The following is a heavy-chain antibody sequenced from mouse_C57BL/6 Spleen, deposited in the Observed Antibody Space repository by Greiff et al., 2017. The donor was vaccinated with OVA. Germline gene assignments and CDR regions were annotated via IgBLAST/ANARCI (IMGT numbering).Heavy chain of an antibody. V-gene: IGHV1-82*01. D-gene: IGHD2-4*01. Sequence: VQLQQSGPELVKPGASVKISCKASGYAFSSSWMNWVKQRPGKGLEWIGRIYPGDGDTNYNGKFKGKATLTADKSSSTAYMQLSSLTSEDSAVYFCVIGYFDYWGQGTTLTVSS. J-gene: IGHJ2*01. CDR2: IYPGDGDT. CDR1: GYAFSSSW. CDR3: VIGYFDY.